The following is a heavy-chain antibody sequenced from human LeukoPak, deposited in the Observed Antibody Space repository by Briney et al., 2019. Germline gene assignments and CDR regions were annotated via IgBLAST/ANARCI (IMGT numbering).Heavy chain of an antibody. V-gene: IGHV4-59*01. CDR2: IYYIGST. CDR1: GGSISTYY. Sequence: SETLSLTCTVSGGSISTYYWSWIRQPPGKGLEWIGYIYYIGSTNYDPSLKSRVTISIDTSKNQFSLRLSSVTAADTAVYYCARAPDYGDYGGGFIDYWGQGTLVTVSS. D-gene: IGHD4-17*01. J-gene: IGHJ4*02. CDR3: ARAPDYGDYGGGFIDY.